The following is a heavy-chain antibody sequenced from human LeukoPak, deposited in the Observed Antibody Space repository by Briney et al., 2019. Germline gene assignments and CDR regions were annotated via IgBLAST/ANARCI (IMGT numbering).Heavy chain of an antibody. CDR1: GGSXSGYY. CDR2: INHSGST. J-gene: IGHJ4*02. CDR3: ARIPDSSSSDY. V-gene: IGHV4-34*01. D-gene: IGHD6-6*01. Sequence: SETLSLTCAVYGGSXSGYYWXXIXXXPXXXXEWIGEINHSGSTNYNPSLKSRVTISVDTSKNQFSLKLSSVTAADTAVYYCARIPDSSSSDYWGQGTLVTVSS.